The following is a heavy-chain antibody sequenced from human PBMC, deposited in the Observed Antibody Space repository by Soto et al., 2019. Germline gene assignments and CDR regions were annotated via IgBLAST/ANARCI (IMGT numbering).Heavy chain of an antibody. CDR3: ATDRRVAGFDY. D-gene: IGHD6-13*01. V-gene: IGHV4-31*03. J-gene: IGHJ4*02. CDR1: GGSISSCGYY. Sequence: SETLSLTCTVSGGSISSCGYYWSWIRQHPGKGLEWVGYIYYSGSTYYNPSLKSRVTSSVDSSKNQFSLKLSSVTAADTAVYFCATDRRVAGFDYWGQGTLVTVSS. CDR2: IYYSGST.